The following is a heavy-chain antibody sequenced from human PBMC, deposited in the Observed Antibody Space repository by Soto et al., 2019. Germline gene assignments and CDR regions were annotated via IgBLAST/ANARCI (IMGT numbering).Heavy chain of an antibody. D-gene: IGHD5-12*01. CDR3: ARGRDGYNYGFDS. CDR2: LYSSGTT. CDR1: GGSISNNY. V-gene: IGHV4-59*01. Sequence: SETLSLTCIVSGGSISNNYWSWIRQPPGKGLEWIGFLYSSGTTNYNPSLKSRLTLSEDTSKNQLSLRLSSVTAADTAVYYCARGRDGYNYGFDSWGHGTLVTVS. J-gene: IGHJ4*01.